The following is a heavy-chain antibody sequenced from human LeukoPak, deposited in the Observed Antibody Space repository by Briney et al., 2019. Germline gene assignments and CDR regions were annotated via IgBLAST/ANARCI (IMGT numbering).Heavy chain of an antibody. J-gene: IGHJ4*02. V-gene: IGHV3-15*01. CDR2: IKSKINDGTA. D-gene: IGHD2-8*01. Sequence: GRSLRLSCAASGFTFSNAWMSWVRQAPGKGLEWVGRIKSKINDGTADYAAPVKGRFTISRDDLKNTLHLQMNSLKTEDTAVYYCTTVTDGGSDFWGQGTLVTVSS. CDR1: GFTFSNAW. CDR3: TTVTDGGSDF.